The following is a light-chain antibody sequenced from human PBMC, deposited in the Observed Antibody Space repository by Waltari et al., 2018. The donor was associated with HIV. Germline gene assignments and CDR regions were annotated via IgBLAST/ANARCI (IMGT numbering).Light chain of an antibody. CDR2: ATS. CDR3: QQSYTSPYT. J-gene: IGKJ2*01. Sequence: DIQMTQSPSSLSASVGDTVTISCRPSQTISIYLSWYQQIPGKAPKLLIDATSTLQTGVPSRSSGGVSGTDFTLTSSSLQSEDFALYYCQQSYTSPYTFGQGTKVEIE. V-gene: IGKV1-39*01. CDR1: QTISIY.